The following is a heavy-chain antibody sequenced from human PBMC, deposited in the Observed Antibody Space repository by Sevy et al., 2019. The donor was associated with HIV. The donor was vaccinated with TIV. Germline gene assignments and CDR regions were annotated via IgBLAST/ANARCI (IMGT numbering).Heavy chain of an antibody. D-gene: IGHD1-26*01. J-gene: IGHJ3*02. CDR2: IYPGDSDT. CDR3: ARRSGWEINDAFDI. Sequence: GGSLRLSCKGSGYSFTSYWIGWVRQMPGKGLEWMGIIYPGDSDTRYSPSFQGQVTISADKSISTAYLQWSSLKASDTAMYYCARRSGWEINDAFDIWGQGTMVTVSS. CDR1: GYSFTSYW. V-gene: IGHV5-51*01.